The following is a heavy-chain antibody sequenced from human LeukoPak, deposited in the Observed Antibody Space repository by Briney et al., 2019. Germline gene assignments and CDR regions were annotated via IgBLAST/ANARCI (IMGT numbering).Heavy chain of an antibody. CDR2: IYTSGST. D-gene: IGHD1-26*01. Sequence: PSETLSLTCGVSGYSMRSGYYWSWIRQPAGKGLEWIGRIYTSGSTNYNPSLKSRVTMSVDTSKNQFSLKLSSVTAADTAVYYCASVVGALDAFDIWGQGTMVTVSS. CDR1: GYSMRSGYY. J-gene: IGHJ3*02. CDR3: ASVVGALDAFDI. V-gene: IGHV4-4*07.